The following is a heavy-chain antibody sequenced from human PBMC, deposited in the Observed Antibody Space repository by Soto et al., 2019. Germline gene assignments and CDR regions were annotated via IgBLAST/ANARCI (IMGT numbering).Heavy chain of an antibody. CDR3: ARSRTGTTYGGMDV. J-gene: IGHJ6*02. V-gene: IGHV3-66*01. D-gene: IGHD1-7*01. Sequence: EVQLVESGGDLVQPGGSLRLSGAASGFAVSSNYMTWVRQAPGKGLEWVSVIHSGGDTHYADSVRGRFTISRDNSKNTLYLQMNSLRAEDTAVYYCARSRTGTTYGGMDVWGQGTTVTVSS. CDR1: GFAVSSNY. CDR2: IHSGGDT.